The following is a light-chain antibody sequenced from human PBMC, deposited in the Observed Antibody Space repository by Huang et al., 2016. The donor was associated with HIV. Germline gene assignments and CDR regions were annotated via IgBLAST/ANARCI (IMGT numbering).Light chain of an antibody. CDR1: QSLVYSDGNTY. J-gene: IGKJ1*01. CDR3: MQGTQWPRT. Sequence: DVVMTQSPLSLPVTLGQPASISCRSSQSLVYSDGNTYLSWFQQRPGQSPRRLIYKVSNRDSGVPDRFSGSGSGTDFTLKISRVEAEDVGVYYCMQGTQWPRTFGQGTKVEIK. V-gene: IGKV2-30*01. CDR2: KVS.